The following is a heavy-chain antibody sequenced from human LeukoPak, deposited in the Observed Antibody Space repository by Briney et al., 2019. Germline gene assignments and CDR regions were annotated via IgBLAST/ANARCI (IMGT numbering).Heavy chain of an antibody. D-gene: IGHD3-22*01. J-gene: IGHJ4*02. V-gene: IGHV1-69*06. Sequence: ASVKVSCKASGGTFSSYAISWVRQAPGQGLEWMGGIIPIFGTANYAQKFQGRVTITADKSTSTAYMELRSLRSDDTAVYYCAREQGYYDSSGYHPFDYWGQGTLVTVSS. CDR1: GGTFSSYA. CDR2: IIPIFGTA. CDR3: AREQGYYDSSGYHPFDY.